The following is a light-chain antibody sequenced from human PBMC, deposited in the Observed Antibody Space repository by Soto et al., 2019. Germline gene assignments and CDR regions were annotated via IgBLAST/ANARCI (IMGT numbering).Light chain of an antibody. J-gene: IGKJ2*01. CDR3: QQYNNWPPYT. V-gene: IGKV3-15*01. Sequence: EIVLTQSPATLSVSPRERATLSCRASQSVSSSLAWYQQKPGQAPRLLIYGASTRATGIPARFSGSGSETEFTLTIASLQSEDFAVYHCQQYNNWPPYTFGQGTKLEI. CDR1: QSVSSS. CDR2: GAS.